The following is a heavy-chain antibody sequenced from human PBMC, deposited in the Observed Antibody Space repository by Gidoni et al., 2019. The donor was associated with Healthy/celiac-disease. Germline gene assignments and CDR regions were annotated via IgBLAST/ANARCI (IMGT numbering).Heavy chain of an antibody. D-gene: IGHD2-15*01. CDR1: GFSLSTSGVG. Sequence: QITLKESGPTLVKPTQTLTLTCPFSGFSLSTSGVGVGWIRQPPGKALEWLASIYWNDDKRYSPSLKSRLTITKDTSKNQVVLTMTNMDPVDTATYYCAHTYCSGGSCYSAFDYWGQGTLVTVSS. CDR3: AHTYCSGGSCYSAFDY. CDR2: IYWNDDK. V-gene: IGHV2-5*01. J-gene: IGHJ4*02.